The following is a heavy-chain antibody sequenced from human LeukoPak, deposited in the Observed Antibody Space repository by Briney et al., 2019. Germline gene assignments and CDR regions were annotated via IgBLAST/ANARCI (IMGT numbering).Heavy chain of an antibody. CDR1: GDSISSYY. CDR2: IYTSGGT. CDR3: ARLTRLSTSPDRYYLDY. Sequence: SETLSLTCTVSGDSISSYYWSWIRQPPGKGLEWIGYIYTSGGTNYIPSLKGRVTISIDTSRNQFSLKLSSVTAADSAVYYCARLTRLSTSPDRYYLDYWGQGTLVTVSS. D-gene: IGHD6-6*01. V-gene: IGHV4-4*09. J-gene: IGHJ4*02.